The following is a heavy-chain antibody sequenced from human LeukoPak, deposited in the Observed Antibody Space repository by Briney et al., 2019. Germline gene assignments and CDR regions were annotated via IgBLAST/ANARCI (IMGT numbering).Heavy chain of an antibody. CDR2: ISGSGGST. J-gene: IGHJ3*02. CDR1: GFTFSSYA. Sequence: PGGPLRLSCAASGFTFSSYAMSWVRQAPGKGLEWVSAISGSGGSTYYADSVKGRFTISRDNSKNTLYLQMNSLRAEDTAVYYCAKGQPLIIQLNPGDDAFDIWGQGTMVTVSS. D-gene: IGHD5-18*01. V-gene: IGHV3-23*01. CDR3: AKGQPLIIQLNPGDDAFDI.